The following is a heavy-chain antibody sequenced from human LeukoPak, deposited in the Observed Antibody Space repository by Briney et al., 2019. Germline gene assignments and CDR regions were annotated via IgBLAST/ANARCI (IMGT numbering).Heavy chain of an antibody. D-gene: IGHD6-19*01. CDR2: INPNSGGT. CDR3: ARDQGGSSGYYYYGMDV. V-gene: IGHV1-2*02. Sequence: ASVKVSCKTSGYTFTGYYMHWVRQAPGQGLEWMGWINPNSGGTNYAQKFQGRVTMTRDTSISTAYMELSRLRSDDTAVYYCARDQGGSSGYYYYGMDVWGQGTTVTVSS. J-gene: IGHJ6*02. CDR1: GYTFTGYY.